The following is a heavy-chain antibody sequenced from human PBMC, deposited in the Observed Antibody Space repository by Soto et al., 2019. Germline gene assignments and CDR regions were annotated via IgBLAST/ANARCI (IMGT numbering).Heavy chain of an antibody. CDR1: GGSINDYY. CDR2: FYSLGTT. Sequence: QVQLQESGPGLVKSSETLSLTRTISGGSINDYYWSWIRQSPGKGLEWIGYFYSLGTTNYNPSLKSRVTISLDTSKREYSLTLSFVTAADTAVYYCATGRYSYGSEYWGQGALVIVSS. D-gene: IGHD3-10*01. J-gene: IGHJ4*02. V-gene: IGHV4-59*01. CDR3: ATGRYSYGSEY.